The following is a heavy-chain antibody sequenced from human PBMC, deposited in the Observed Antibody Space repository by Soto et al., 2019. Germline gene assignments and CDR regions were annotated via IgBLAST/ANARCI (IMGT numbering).Heavy chain of an antibody. D-gene: IGHD6-6*01. V-gene: IGHV1-2*04. CDR3: ARRLAARHGAFDI. J-gene: IGHJ3*02. CDR2: INPNSGGT. CDR1: GYTFTGYY. Sequence: QVQLVQSGAEVKKPGASVKVSCKASGYTFTGYYMHWVRQAPGQGLEWMGWINPNSGGTNYAQKFQGWVTMTRDPSISTAYMEVSRLRSDDTAVYYCARRLAARHGAFDIWGQGTMVTVSS.